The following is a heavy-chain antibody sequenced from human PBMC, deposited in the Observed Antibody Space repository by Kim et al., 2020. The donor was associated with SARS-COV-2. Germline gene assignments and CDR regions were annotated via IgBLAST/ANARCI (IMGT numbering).Heavy chain of an antibody. V-gene: IGHV4-59*01. CDR2: IYYSGST. D-gene: IGHD3-3*01. J-gene: IGHJ6*03. CDR1: GGSISSYY. CDR3: ARGAYDFWSGYYSYYYYMDV. Sequence: SETLSLTCTVSGGSISSYYWSWIRQPPGKGLEWIGYIYYSGSTNYNPSLKSRVTISVDTSKNQFSLKLSSVTAADTAVYYCARGAYDFWSGYYSYYYYMDVWGKGTTVTVSS.